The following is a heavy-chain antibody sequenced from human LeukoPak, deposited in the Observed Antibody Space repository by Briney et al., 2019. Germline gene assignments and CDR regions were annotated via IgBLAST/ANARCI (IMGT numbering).Heavy chain of an antibody. CDR1: GYSFTSYW. V-gene: IGHV5-51*01. D-gene: IGHD3-22*01. CDR2: IYPGDSDT. CDR3: ARLTGGGYYDSSGYHFDY. J-gene: IGHJ4*02. Sequence: GESLKISCKGSGYSFTSYWIGWVRQMPGKGLEWMGIIYPGDSDTRYSPSFQGQVTISADKSISTAYLQWSSLKASDTAMYYCARLTGGGYYDSSGYHFDYWGQGTLVTVSS.